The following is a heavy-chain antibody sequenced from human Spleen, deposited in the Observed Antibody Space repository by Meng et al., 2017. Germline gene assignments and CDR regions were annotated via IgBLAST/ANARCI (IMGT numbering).Heavy chain of an antibody. CDR1: GYTFTTYA. CDR2: INTSTGNP. D-gene: IGHD3-10*01. Sequence: ASVKDSFKSSGYTFTTYAMNWVRQAPAQGLEWMGCINTSTGNPTYDQGFTGRFVFSSDSYVSTAYLQISSLQAEDAAVYYCEEHYYDSGSYYHLLDYWGQGTLVTVSS. J-gene: IGHJ4*01. CDR3: EEHYYDSGSYYHLLDY. V-gene: IGHV7-4-1*02.